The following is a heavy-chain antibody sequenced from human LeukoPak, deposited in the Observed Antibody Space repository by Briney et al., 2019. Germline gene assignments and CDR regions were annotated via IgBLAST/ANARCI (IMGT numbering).Heavy chain of an antibody. V-gene: IGHV5-51*01. J-gene: IGHJ5*02. Sequence: GESLKISCKGSGYSFTSYWIGWVRQMPGKGLEWMGITYPGDSDTRYSPSFQGQVTISADKSISTAYLQWSSLKASDTAMYYCARLVGRIGGVPAKGWFDPWGQGTLVTVSS. CDR3: ARLVGRIGGVPAKGWFDP. CDR2: TYPGDSDT. D-gene: IGHD2-15*01. CDR1: GYSFTSYW.